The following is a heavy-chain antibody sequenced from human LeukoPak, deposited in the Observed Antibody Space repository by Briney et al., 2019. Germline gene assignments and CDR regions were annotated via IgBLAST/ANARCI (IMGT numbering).Heavy chain of an antibody. CDR2: INPNSGGT. J-gene: IGHJ4*02. Sequence: ASVKVSCKASGGTFSSYAISWVRQAPGQGLEWMGWINPNSGGTNYAQKFQGRVTMTRDTSISTAYMELSRLRSDDTAVYYCAREQQLVTGHRANFDYWGQGTLVTVSS. D-gene: IGHD6-13*01. CDR1: GGTFSSYA. CDR3: AREQQLVTGHRANFDY. V-gene: IGHV1-2*02.